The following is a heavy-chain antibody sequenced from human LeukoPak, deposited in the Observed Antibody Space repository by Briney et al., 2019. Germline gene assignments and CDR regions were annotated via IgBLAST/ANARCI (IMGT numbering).Heavy chain of an antibody. J-gene: IGHJ4*02. V-gene: IGHV3-23*01. Sequence: GGSLRLSCAASGFTFSSYAMSWVRQAPGKGLEWVSGISGSGDNTYYADSVKGRFTISRDNSKNTLYVQVNSLGTEDMAAYYCAKGRYYDSSGSFYFDYWGQGTLVTVSS. CDR1: GFTFSSYA. CDR3: AKGRYYDSSGSFYFDY. D-gene: IGHD3-22*01. CDR2: ISGSGDNT.